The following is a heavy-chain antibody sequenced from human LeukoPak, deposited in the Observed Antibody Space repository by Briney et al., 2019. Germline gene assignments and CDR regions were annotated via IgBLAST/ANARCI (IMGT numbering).Heavy chain of an antibody. Sequence: PGGSLRLSCAASGFTFDDYAMHWVRQAPGKGLEWVSGISWNSGSIGYADSVKGRFTISRDNAKNSLYLQMNSLRAEDTALYYCAKGGTTWGVLNFGYYYYGMDVWGQGTTVTVSS. D-gene: IGHD4-17*01. CDR1: GFTFDDYA. J-gene: IGHJ6*02. V-gene: IGHV3-9*01. CDR2: ISWNSGSI. CDR3: AKGGTTWGVLNFGYYYYGMDV.